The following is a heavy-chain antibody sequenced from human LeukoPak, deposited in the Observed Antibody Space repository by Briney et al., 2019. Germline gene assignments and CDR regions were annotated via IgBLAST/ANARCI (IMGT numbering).Heavy chain of an antibody. V-gene: IGHV1-69*05. CDR3: SRDDLAPSGVKYFHL. D-gene: IGHD3-16*02. J-gene: IGHJ1*01. Sequence: ASVKLSCKASGGTFSFYTVNWVRQAPGQGLEWMRGIIPKFGSTNYAQKFHDRLSITTDESTTTSYMELSSLRSEDTALYYCSRDDLAPSGVKYFHLWGPGTLVIVSS. CDR1: GGTFSFYT. CDR2: IIPKFGST.